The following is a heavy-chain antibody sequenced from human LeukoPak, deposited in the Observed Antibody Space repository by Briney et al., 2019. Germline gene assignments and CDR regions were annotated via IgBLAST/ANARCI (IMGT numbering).Heavy chain of an antibody. J-gene: IGHJ5*01. CDR1: GYTFTSYG. V-gene: IGHV1-18*01. Sequence: ASVKVSCKASGYTFTSYGISWVRQAPGQGLEWMGWISAYNGNTNYAQKLQGRVTMTTDTSTSTAYMELRSLRSDDTAVYYCARDLSFVVVPAAKSRFDSWGQGTLVTVSS. CDR2: ISAYNGNT. D-gene: IGHD2-2*01. CDR3: ARDLSFVVVPAAKSRFDS.